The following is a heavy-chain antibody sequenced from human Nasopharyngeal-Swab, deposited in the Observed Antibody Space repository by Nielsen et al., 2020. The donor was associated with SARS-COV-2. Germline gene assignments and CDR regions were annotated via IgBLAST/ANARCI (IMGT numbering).Heavy chain of an antibody. J-gene: IGHJ4*02. Sequence: ASVKVSCKAPGYTFTSYYIHWVRQAPGQGLEWMGIINPSVSSATYAQRFEGRVTMTRDTSTSTVYMELSSLRSEDTAVYYCARDRGYCSGGSCYLDDSWGQGTLVTVSS. CDR3: ARDRGYCSGGSCYLDDS. CDR1: GYTFTSYY. CDR2: INPSVSSA. V-gene: IGHV1-46*01. D-gene: IGHD2-15*01.